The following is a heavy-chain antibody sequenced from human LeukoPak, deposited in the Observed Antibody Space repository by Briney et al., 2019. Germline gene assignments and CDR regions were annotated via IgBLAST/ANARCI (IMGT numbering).Heavy chain of an antibody. CDR2: LSGSGYNT. CDR1: GFTFSSHA. J-gene: IGHJ4*02. V-gene: IGHV3-23*01. CDR3: AKDPYGTRYFDY. D-gene: IGHD2-2*01. Sequence: GGSLRLSCAASGFTFSSHALSWVREAPGKGLEWVSSLSGSGYNTYYADSVMGRLTISRDNSKNTVYLQMKSLRAEDTAVYYCAKDPYGTRYFDYWGQGTLVTVSS.